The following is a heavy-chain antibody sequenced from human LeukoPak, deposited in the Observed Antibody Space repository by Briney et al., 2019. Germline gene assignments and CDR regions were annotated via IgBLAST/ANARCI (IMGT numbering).Heavy chain of an antibody. V-gene: IGHV1-18*01. CDR1: GYTFTSYG. CDR2: ISAYNGNT. J-gene: IGHJ6*02. CDR3: ARSYSSSWYRVYYYGMDV. D-gene: IGHD6-13*01. Sequence: ASVKVSCKASGYTFTSYGISWVRQAPGQGLEWMGWISAYNGNTNYAQKLQGRVTMTTDTSTSTAYMVLRSLRSDDTAVYYCARSYSSSWYRVYYYGMDVWGQGTTVTVSS.